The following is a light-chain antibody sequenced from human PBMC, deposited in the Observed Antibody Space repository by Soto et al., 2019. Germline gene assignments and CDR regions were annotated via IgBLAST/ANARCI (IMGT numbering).Light chain of an antibody. CDR1: QSVNSN. V-gene: IGKV3-15*01. CDR3: QQYNNWWT. CDR2: GAS. Sequence: EIVMTHSPATLSVSPGERATLSCRASQSVNSNLAWYQRKPGQAPRPLIYGASTRATGTPARFSGSGSGAEFTLTISSLQSEDFAVYYCQQYNNWWTFGQGTKVDIK. J-gene: IGKJ1*01.